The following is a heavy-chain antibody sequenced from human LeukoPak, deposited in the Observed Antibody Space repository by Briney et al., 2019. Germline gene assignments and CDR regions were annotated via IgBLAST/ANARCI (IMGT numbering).Heavy chain of an antibody. CDR2: ISGSGGST. J-gene: IGHJ5*02. Sequence: HPGGSLRLSCAASGFTFSSYAMSWVRQAPGKGLEWVSAISGSGGSTYYADSVKGRFTISRDNSKNTLYLQMNSLRAEDTAVYYCAKDLVEYQLLSWFDPWGQGTLVTVSS. CDR1: GFTFSSYA. V-gene: IGHV3-23*01. CDR3: AKDLVEYQLLSWFDP. D-gene: IGHD2-2*01.